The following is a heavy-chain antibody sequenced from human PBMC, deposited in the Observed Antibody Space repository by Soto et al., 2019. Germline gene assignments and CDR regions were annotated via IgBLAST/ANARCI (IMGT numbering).Heavy chain of an antibody. CDR1: GFTFSGYG. Sequence: QVQLVESGGGVVQPGRSLRLSCVASGFTFSGYGMHWVRQAPGKGLAWVAIIRYDGSNIYYADSVRGRFAISRDNSKNTLFLQMDSLGAEDTAVYYCARDGVGATAFWGYLDYWVQGALVNVSS. D-gene: IGHD3-16*01. CDR2: IRYDGSNI. V-gene: IGHV3-33*01. CDR3: ARDGVGATAFWGYLDY. J-gene: IGHJ4*02.